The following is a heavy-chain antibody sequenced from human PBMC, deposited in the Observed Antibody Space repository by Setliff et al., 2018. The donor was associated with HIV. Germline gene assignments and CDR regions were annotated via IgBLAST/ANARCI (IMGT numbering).Heavy chain of an antibody. J-gene: IGHJ1*01. Sequence: ASVKVSCKASGYTFSDPYIHWVRQAPGQGLEWMGWISPTNGGTNYAQKFQGRVTIIADASTNTVNMEMSGLTSEDTAIYYCARGADASGYFYREYFQHWGQGTLVTVSS. V-gene: IGHV1-2*02. CDR1: GYTFSDPY. CDR2: ISPTNGGT. D-gene: IGHD3-22*01. CDR3: ARGADASGYFYREYFQH.